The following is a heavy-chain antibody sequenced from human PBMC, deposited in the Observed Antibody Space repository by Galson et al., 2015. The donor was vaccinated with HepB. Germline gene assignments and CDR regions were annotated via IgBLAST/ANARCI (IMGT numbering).Heavy chain of an antibody. D-gene: IGHD3-3*01. CDR3: AREVRGRYDFWSGYVIGGWFDP. Sequence: SLRLSCAASGFTFSSYWMSWVRQAPGKGLEWVANIKQDGSEKYYVDSVKGRFTISRDNAKNSLYLQMNSLRAEDTAVYYCAREVRGRYDFWSGYVIGGWFDPWGQGTLVTVSS. CDR1: GFTFSSYW. CDR2: IKQDGSEK. J-gene: IGHJ5*02. V-gene: IGHV3-7*01.